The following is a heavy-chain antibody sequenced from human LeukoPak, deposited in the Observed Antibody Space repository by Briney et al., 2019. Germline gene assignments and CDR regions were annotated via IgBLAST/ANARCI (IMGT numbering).Heavy chain of an antibody. CDR2: IYYSGST. J-gene: IGHJ5*02. CDR1: GGSFSGYY. Sequence: SETLSLTCAVYGGSFSGYYWSWIRQPPGKGLEWIANIYYSGSTYLNPSLKSRVTISIDTSKNQFSLKLTSVTAADTAVYYCARLVPPGWFDPWGQGTLVTVSS. V-gene: IGHV4-34*01. CDR3: ARLVPPGWFDP.